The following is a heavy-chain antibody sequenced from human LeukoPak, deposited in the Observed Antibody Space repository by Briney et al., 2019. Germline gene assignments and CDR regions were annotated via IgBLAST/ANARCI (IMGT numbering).Heavy chain of an antibody. CDR2: IDPNSGGT. D-gene: IGHD1-26*01. Sequence: ASVKVSCRAFGYTFSGYYMHWLRQAPGQGLEWMGWIDPNSGGTNYAQKFQGGVTMTRDTSISTAYMELSRLRSDDTAVYYCARDRGGSVLGAWGQGTLVTVSS. CDR1: GYTFSGYY. J-gene: IGHJ5*02. CDR3: ARDRGGSVLGA. V-gene: IGHV1-2*02.